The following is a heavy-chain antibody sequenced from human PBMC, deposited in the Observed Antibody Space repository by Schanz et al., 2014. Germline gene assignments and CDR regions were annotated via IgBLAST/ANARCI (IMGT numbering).Heavy chain of an antibody. J-gene: IGHJ5*02. V-gene: IGHV1-18*01. D-gene: IGHD6-25*01. CDR2: ISTFRNEDT. CDR3: ARGQRRTIGRPFGP. CDR1: GYAFTTYG. Sequence: QVQLVQSGAEVKKPGASVRVSCKVSGYAFTTYGISWVRQAPGQGPEFMGWISTFRNEDTNSAQRFQGRLTMTTDTSTSTAYMELRSLRSDDTAVYYCARGQRRTIGRPFGPWGQGTLXTVSS.